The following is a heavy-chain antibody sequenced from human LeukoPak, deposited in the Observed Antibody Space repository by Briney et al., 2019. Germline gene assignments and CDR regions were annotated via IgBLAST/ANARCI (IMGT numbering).Heavy chain of an antibody. CDR1: GGSISSHY. Sequence: SETLSLTCTVSGGSISSHYWSWIRQPPGKGLEWIGYIYYSGSTNYNPSLKSRVTISVDTSKNQFSLKLSSVTAADTAVYYCARGPYYYGSGSYDYWGRGTLVTVSS. CDR3: ARGPYYYGSGSYDY. D-gene: IGHD3-10*01. J-gene: IGHJ4*02. V-gene: IGHV4-59*11. CDR2: IYYSGST.